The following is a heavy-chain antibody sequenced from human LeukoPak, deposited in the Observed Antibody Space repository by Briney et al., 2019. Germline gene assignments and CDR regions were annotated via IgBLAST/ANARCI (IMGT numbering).Heavy chain of an antibody. CDR3: ARYTRGTYYFDS. V-gene: IGHV4-39*01. CDR2: IYYSGSS. J-gene: IGHJ4*02. Sequence: SETLSLTCTVSGGSSRSNSYYWGWIRQPPGKGLEFAGSIYYSGSSYYHPSLKSRVTISIDTSKNQFSLKLYSVTAADTALYYCARYTRGTYYFDSWGQGTLVTVSS. D-gene: IGHD3-10*01. CDR1: GGSSRSNSYY.